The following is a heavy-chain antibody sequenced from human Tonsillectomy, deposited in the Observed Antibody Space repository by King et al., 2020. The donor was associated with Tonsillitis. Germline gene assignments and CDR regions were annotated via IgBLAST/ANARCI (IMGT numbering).Heavy chain of an antibody. CDR1: GGTFSSYA. CDR3: ARARTYDYDSSGYFPTDY. CDR2: IIPIFGTA. J-gene: IGHJ4*02. Sequence: VQLVQSGAEVKKPGSSVKVSCKASGGTFSSYAISWVRQAPGQGLEWMGGIIPIFGTANYAQKFQGRVTITADESTSTAYMELSSLRSEDTAVYYCARARTYDYDSSGYFPTDYWGQGTLVTVSS. V-gene: IGHV1-69*01. D-gene: IGHD3-22*01.